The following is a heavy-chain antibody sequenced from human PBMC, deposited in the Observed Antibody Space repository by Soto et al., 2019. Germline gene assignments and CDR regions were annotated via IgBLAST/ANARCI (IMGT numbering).Heavy chain of an antibody. Sequence: SETLSLTCAVYGGSFSGYYWIWIRQPPGKGLEWIGDIYHSGSTNYNPSLKSRVTISVDTSKNQFSLKLSSVTAADTAVYYCMLGSGWKDFDYWGQGTLVTVSS. CDR1: GGSFSGYY. V-gene: IGHV4-34*01. CDR2: IYHSGST. J-gene: IGHJ4*02. CDR3: MLGSGWKDFDY. D-gene: IGHD3-22*01.